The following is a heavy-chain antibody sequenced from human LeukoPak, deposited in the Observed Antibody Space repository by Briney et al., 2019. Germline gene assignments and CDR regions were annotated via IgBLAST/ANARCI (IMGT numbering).Heavy chain of an antibody. D-gene: IGHD6-13*01. CDR3: ARDIVAGPDCFDP. Sequence: ASVKVSCKASGYTFTNYGITWVRQAPGQGLEWMGWISAYNGNTNYAQNLQGRVTMTTDTSTSTAYMEVRSLRSDDTAVYYCARDIVAGPDCFDPWGQGTLVTVSS. CDR1: GYTFTNYG. V-gene: IGHV1-18*01. CDR2: ISAYNGNT. J-gene: IGHJ5*02.